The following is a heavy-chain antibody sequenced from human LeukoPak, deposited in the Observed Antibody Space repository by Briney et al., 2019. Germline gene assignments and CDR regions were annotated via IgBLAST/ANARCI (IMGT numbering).Heavy chain of an antibody. D-gene: IGHD3-22*01. CDR1: GFSFSSYA. J-gene: IGHJ3*02. V-gene: IGHV3-64*01. CDR3: ARDFNYYDNSGYRASDI. Sequence: GGSLRLSCSASGFSFSSYAMHWVRQAPGEGLEYVSAISANGVSTYYANSVKGRFTISRDNSKNTLYLQMGSLRAEDMAVYYCARDFNYYDNSGYRASDIWGQGTMVTVSS. CDR2: ISANGVST.